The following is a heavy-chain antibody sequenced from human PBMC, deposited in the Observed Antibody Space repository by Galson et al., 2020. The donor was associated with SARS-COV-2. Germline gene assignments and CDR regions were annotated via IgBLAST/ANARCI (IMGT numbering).Heavy chain of an antibody. J-gene: IGHJ4*02. CDR1: GYTFTSYY. CDR3: ARDVQSRKYDILTGTQTIGGFFDY. Sequence: SVKVSCKASGYTFTSYYVHWVRQAPGQGLEWMGIINPSGGSTSYAQKFQGRVTMTRDTSTSTVYMELSSLRSEDTAVYYCARDVQSRKYDILTGTQTIGGFFDYWGQGTLVTVSS. CDR2: INPSGGST. V-gene: IGHV1-46*01. D-gene: IGHD3-9*01.